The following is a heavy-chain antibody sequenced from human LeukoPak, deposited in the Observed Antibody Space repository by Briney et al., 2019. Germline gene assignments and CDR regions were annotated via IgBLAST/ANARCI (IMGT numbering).Heavy chain of an antibody. D-gene: IGHD3-10*01. CDR1: GFTFSSYS. Sequence: GGSLRLSCAASGFTFSSYSMNWVRQAPGKGLEWVSYISSSSSTIYYADSVKGRFTISRDNAKNSLYLQMNSLRAEDTAVYYCARALRVRGVTADYWGQGTLVTVSS. CDR2: ISSSSSTI. CDR3: ARALRVRGVTADY. V-gene: IGHV3-48*01. J-gene: IGHJ4*02.